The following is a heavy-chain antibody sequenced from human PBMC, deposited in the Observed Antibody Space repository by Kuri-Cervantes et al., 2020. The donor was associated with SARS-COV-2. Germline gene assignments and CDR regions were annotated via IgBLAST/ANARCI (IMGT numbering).Heavy chain of an antibody. V-gene: IGHV5-51*01. J-gene: IGHJ6*03. CDR3: ARLPYYYYMDV. Sequence: KVSCKASGYTFTSYGISWVRQMPGKGLEWMGIIYPGDSDTRYSPSFQGQVTISADKSISTAYLQWSSLKASDTAMYYCARLPYYYYMDVWGKGTTVTVSS. CDR2: IYPGDSDT. CDR1: GYTFTSYG.